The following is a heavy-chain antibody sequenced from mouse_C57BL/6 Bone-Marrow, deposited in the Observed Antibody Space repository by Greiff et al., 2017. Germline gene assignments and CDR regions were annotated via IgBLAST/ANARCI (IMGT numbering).Heavy chain of an antibody. CDR1: GFTFPDYS. CDR3: AGDDARDY. V-gene: IGHV1-36*01. Sequence: VQLQQSGPVLVKPGPSVKISCKASGFTFPDYSMHWVKQSHGKSLEWIGLVYPYNGGTSYNQKFKGKATLTVDTSSSTAYMELNSRNSEESAVYYCAGDDARDYWGQGTAVTGSS. J-gene: IGHJ4*01. D-gene: IGHD3-3*01. CDR2: VYPYNGGT.